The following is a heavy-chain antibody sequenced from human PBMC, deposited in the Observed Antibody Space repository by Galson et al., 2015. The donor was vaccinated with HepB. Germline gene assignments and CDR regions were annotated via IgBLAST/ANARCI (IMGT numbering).Heavy chain of an antibody. D-gene: IGHD6-19*01. CDR2: ISSSSSYI. CDR3: ARDSSGWYVAFVDY. Sequence: SLRLSCAASGFTFSSYSMNWVRQAPGKGLEWVSSISSSSSYIYYADSVKGRFTISRDNAKNSLYLQMNSLRAEDTAVYYCARDSSGWYVAFVDYWGQGTLVTVSS. J-gene: IGHJ4*02. CDR1: GFTFSSYS. V-gene: IGHV3-21*01.